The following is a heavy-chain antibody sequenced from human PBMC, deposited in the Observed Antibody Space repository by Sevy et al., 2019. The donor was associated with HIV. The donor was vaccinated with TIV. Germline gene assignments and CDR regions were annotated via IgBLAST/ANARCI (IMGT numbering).Heavy chain of an antibody. CDR3: ARGGYYYDNAAYYALDS. J-gene: IGHJ4*02. CDR2: IWSDGRFE. CDR1: GFTFSNYA. Sequence: GGSLRLSCAATGFTFSNYAMHWVRQTPGKGLEWVAIIWSDGRFENHGDSVKGRFTISRDNSKNTLYLQMNNVRVEDTAVSYCARGGYYYDNAAYYALDSWGQRTLVTVSS. V-gene: IGHV3-33*01. D-gene: IGHD3-22*01.